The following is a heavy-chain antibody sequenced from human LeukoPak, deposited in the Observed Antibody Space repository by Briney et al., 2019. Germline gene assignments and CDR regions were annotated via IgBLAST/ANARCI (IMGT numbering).Heavy chain of an antibody. CDR3: AKVAKYYYGSETYYFFEH. CDR1: GFTFSSYS. Sequence: GGTLRLSCAASGFTFSSYSMNWVRQAPGKGLEWVSSIISSSSYIYYEDSVKGRFTISRDNAKNSLYLQMNSLRVEDTAVYYCAKVAKYYYGSETYYFFEHWGQGTPVTASS. V-gene: IGHV3-21*01. D-gene: IGHD3-10*01. CDR2: IISSSSYI. J-gene: IGHJ4*02.